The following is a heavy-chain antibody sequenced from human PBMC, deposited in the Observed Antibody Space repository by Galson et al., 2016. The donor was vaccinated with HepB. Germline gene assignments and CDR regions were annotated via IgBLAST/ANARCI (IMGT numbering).Heavy chain of an antibody. CDR2: ISSTSSHV. V-gene: IGHV3-21*01. D-gene: IGHD1-14*01. CDR3: ARAPPLPTTVGGYDS. J-gene: IGHJ4*02. Sequence: SLRLSCAASGSTFSSYDMNWVRQAPGKGLEWVSYISSTSSHVYYAESVRGRFTISRDNAKNTLYLQMNSLRAEDTAVYYCARAPPLPTTVGGYDSWGQGTVVTVSS. CDR1: GSTFSSYD.